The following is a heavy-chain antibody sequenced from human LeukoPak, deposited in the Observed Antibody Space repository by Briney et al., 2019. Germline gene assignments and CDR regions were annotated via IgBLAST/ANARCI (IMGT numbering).Heavy chain of an antibody. V-gene: IGHV1-2*02. J-gene: IGHJ4*02. Sequence: GASVTVSFKASGYTFTDYYMHWVRQAPAQGLEWMGWINPKSGGTKYAQKFQGSVTMNREMSISTAYMELSRLRSDDTAVYYCARGVPGRGVAGTPSDYWGEGTLVTVSS. CDR2: INPKSGGT. CDR3: ARGVPGRGVAGTPSDY. CDR1: GYTFTDYY. D-gene: IGHD6-19*01.